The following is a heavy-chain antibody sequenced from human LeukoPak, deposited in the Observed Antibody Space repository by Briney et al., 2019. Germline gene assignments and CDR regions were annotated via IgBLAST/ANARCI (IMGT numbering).Heavy chain of an antibody. D-gene: IGHD4-17*01. J-gene: IGHJ4*02. Sequence: GGSLRLSCVASGFTFGNYAMTWVRQAPGKGLEWVGRIKSKTDGGTTDYAAPVKGRFTISRDDSKTTVNLQMNSLKTEDTAVYYCTIGYGEAGYWGQGTLVTVSS. CDR2: IKSKTDGGTT. CDR1: GFTFGNYA. V-gene: IGHV3-15*01. CDR3: TIGYGEAGY.